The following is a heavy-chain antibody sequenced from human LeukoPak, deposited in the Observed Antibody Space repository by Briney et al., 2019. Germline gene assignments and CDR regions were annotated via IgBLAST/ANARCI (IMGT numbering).Heavy chain of an antibody. Sequence: SETLSLTCTVSGGSISSYYWSWIRQPPGKGLEWIGYIYYSGSTNYNPSLKSRVTMSVDTSKNQFSLKLSSVTAADTAVYYCARDQRENSSSWYRGYYYYYYMDVWGKGTTVTVSS. CDR3: ARDQRENSSSWYRGYYYYYYMDV. CDR1: GGSISSYY. CDR2: IYYSGST. V-gene: IGHV4-59*12. D-gene: IGHD6-13*01. J-gene: IGHJ6*03.